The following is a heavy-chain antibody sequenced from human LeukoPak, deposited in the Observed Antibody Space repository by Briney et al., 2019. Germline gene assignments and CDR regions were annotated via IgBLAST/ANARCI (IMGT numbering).Heavy chain of an antibody. D-gene: IGHD2-15*01. CDR3: ARQKSRDIVVVVAARGYNWFDP. CDR2: IYYSGST. V-gene: IGHV4-39*01. J-gene: IGHJ5*02. CDR1: GDSISSSDYY. Sequence: SETLSLTCTVSGDSISSSDYYWGWIRQPPGKGLEWIGSIYYSGSTYYNPSLKSRVTISVDTSKNQFSLKLSSMTAADTAVYYCARQKSRDIVVVVAARGYNWFDPWGQGTLVTVSS.